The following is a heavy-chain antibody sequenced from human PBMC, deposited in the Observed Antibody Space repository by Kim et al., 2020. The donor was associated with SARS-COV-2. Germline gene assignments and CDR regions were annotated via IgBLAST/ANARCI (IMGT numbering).Heavy chain of an antibody. Sequence: PSLKSRVTISVDTSKNQFSLRLSSVTAADTAVYYCARAGPYGDYGNGLGYWGQGTLVTVSS. CDR3: ARAGPYGDYGNGLGY. J-gene: IGHJ4*02. D-gene: IGHD4-17*01. V-gene: IGHV4-59*01.